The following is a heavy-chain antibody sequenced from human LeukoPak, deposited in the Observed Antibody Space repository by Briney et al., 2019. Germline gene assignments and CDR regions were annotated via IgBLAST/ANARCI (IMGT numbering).Heavy chain of an antibody. CDR1: GGTFSSYA. V-gene: IGHV1-69*01. D-gene: IGHD2-21*01. J-gene: IGHJ4*02. Sequence: ASVKVSCKASGGTFSSYAISWVRQAPGQGLEWMGGIIPIFGTANYAQKFQGRVTITADESTSTAYMELSSLRSEDTAVYYCWGGGWKKPFDYWGQGTLVTVSS. CDR2: IIPIFGTA. CDR3: WGGGWKKPFDY.